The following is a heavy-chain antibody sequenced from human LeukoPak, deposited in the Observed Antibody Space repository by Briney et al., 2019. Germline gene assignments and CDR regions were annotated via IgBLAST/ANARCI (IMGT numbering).Heavy chain of an antibody. V-gene: IGHV3-53*01. J-gene: IGHJ4*02. CDR2: VYASGGA. CDR3: VRRHDY. CDR1: GFDVNDNF. Sequence: GGSLRLSCVASGFDVNDNFMIWVRQAPGRGLEWISIVYASGGAYHSESVKGRFSAFRDTSKNAIFLQMNNLRADDTAMYYCVRRHDYWGQGTLVTVSS.